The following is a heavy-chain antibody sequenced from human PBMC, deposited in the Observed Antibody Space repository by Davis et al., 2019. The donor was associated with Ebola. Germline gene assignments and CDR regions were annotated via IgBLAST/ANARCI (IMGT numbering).Heavy chain of an antibody. CDR3: ARTEGGYGDWFDP. V-gene: IGHV1-69*13. D-gene: IGHD5-12*01. Sequence: SVQVSCKASGGSFSRYAVTWVRQAPGRGLEWVGGIIPILRTTDHAQKFQGRVTFTVDESTSTAYMELRRLRSDDTAVYYCARTEGGYGDWFDPWGQGTLVTV. CDR2: IIPILRTT. CDR1: GGSFSRYA. J-gene: IGHJ5*02.